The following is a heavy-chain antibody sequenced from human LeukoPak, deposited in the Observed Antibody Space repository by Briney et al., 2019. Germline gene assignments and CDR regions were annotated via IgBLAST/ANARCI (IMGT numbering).Heavy chain of an antibody. J-gene: IGHJ3*02. D-gene: IGHD3-22*01. CDR1: GFTFSSYD. V-gene: IGHV3-13*01. CDR3: ARGSYYYDSSGTDAFDI. Sequence: AGGSLRLSCAASGFTFSSYDMHWVRQATGKGLEWVSAIGPAGDTYYPGSVKGRFTISRENAKNSLYLQMNSLRAGDTAVYYCARGSYYYDSSGTDAFDIWGQGIMVTVSS. CDR2: IGPAGDT.